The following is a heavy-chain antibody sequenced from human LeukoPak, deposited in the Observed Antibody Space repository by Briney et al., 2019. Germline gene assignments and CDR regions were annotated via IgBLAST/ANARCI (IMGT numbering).Heavy chain of an antibody. J-gene: IGHJ4*02. Sequence: GASVKVSCKASGFTFTSSAVQWVRRARGQRLEWIGWIVVGSGNTNYAQKFQERVTITRDMSTSTAYMELSSLRSEDTAVYYCAASPDYYDSSGYSYYFDYWGQGTLVTVSS. CDR1: GFTFTSSA. D-gene: IGHD3-22*01. CDR3: AASPDYYDSSGYSYYFDY. V-gene: IGHV1-58*01. CDR2: IVVGSGNT.